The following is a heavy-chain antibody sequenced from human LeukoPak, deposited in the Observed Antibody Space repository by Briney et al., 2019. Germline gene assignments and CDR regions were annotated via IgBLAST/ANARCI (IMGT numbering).Heavy chain of an antibody. Sequence: GASVKVSCNASGGTFSSYAISWVRQAPGQGLEWMGGIIPIFGTANYAQKFQGRVTITADESTSTAYMELSSLRSEDTAVYYCARDYPTPHLGYCSSTSCSGASDAFDIWGQGTMVTVSS. CDR3: ARDYPTPHLGYCSSTSCSGASDAFDI. CDR2: IIPIFGTA. CDR1: GGTFSSYA. D-gene: IGHD2-2*01. V-gene: IGHV1-69*13. J-gene: IGHJ3*02.